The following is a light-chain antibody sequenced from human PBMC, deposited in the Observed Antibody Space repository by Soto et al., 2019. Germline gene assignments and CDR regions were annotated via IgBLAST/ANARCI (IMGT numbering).Light chain of an antibody. Sequence: EIVLTQSPGTLSLSPGERATLSCRSSQSVSNNYLAWYQQKPDQAPRLLIYGASNRATGIPDRFSGSGSGTDFPLTISRLEPEDFAVYYCQQYCSSGTFGQGTKVEIK. V-gene: IGKV3-20*01. J-gene: IGKJ1*01. CDR1: QSVSNNY. CDR2: GAS. CDR3: QQYCSSGT.